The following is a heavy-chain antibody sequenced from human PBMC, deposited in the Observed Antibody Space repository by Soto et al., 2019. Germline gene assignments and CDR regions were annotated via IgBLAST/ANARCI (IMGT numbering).Heavy chain of an antibody. CDR1: GFTFSSYA. J-gene: IGHJ5*02. Sequence: GGYLRLSCAASGFTFSSYAMSWVRQAPGKGLEWVSAISGSGGSTYYADSVKGRFTISRDNSKNTLYLQMNSLRAEDTAVYYCAKVKREAPAPEINWFDPWGQGTLVTVSS. CDR3: AKVKREAPAPEINWFDP. CDR2: ISGSGGST. V-gene: IGHV3-23*01.